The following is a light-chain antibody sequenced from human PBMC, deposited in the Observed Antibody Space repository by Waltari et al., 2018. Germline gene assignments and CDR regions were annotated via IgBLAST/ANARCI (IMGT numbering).Light chain of an antibody. Sequence: EIVLTQSPATLSSSPGEKATLSCRASQSISKYLAWYQQTPGQAPRLLIYDASNRPTDIPARFSGSGSGTDFTLTISSLEPEDFAVYYCQQRSSWPFMYTFGQGTKLEIK. CDR2: DAS. CDR1: QSISKY. J-gene: IGKJ2*01. V-gene: IGKV3-11*01. CDR3: QQRSSWPFMYT.